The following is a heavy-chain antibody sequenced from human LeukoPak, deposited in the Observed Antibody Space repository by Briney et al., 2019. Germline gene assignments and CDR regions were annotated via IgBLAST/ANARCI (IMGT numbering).Heavy chain of an antibody. J-gene: IGHJ4*02. D-gene: IGHD3-22*01. V-gene: IGHV3-66*02. CDR3: ARGPLGHYYDSSGYYD. CDR1: GFTVSSNY. Sequence: GGSLRLSCAASGFTVSSNYMSWVRQAPGKGLEWVLVIYSGGSTYYADSVKARFTISRDNSKNTLYLQMNSLRAEDTAVYYCARGPLGHYYDSSGYYDWGQGTLVTVSS. CDR2: IYSGGST.